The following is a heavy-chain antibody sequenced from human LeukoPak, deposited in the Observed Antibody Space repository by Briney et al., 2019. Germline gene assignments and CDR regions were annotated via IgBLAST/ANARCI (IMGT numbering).Heavy chain of an antibody. CDR1: GFIFSSYA. CDR3: AKVQEMGTILPPFHY. V-gene: IGHV3-23*01. Sequence: PGGSLRLSCAASGFIFSSYAMSWVRQAPGKGLEWVSAISGSAGTTFYADSVKGRFTISRDNSKNTLYLQVNSLRAADTAVYYCAKVQEMGTILPPFHYWGQGTLVTVSS. J-gene: IGHJ4*02. CDR2: ISGSAGTT. D-gene: IGHD5-24*01.